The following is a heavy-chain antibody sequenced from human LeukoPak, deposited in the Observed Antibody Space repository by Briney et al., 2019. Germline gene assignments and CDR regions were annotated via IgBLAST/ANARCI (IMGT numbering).Heavy chain of an antibody. J-gene: IGHJ4*02. Sequence: PGGSLRLSCAASGFTFSSYGMHWVRQAPGKGLEWVAVIWYDGSKRYYADSAMGRFIISRDSSKNTLYLQMNSLRVEDTAVYYCARDVNFHVDDWGQGTLVTVSS. V-gene: IGHV3-33*01. CDR1: GFTFSSYG. CDR3: ARDVNFHVDD. CDR2: IWYDGSKR.